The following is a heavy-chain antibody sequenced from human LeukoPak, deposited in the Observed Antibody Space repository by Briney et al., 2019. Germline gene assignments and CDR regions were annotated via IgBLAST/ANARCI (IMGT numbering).Heavy chain of an antibody. J-gene: IGHJ4*02. V-gene: IGHV3-64*04. D-gene: IGHD6-19*01. CDR1: GFTFSSYA. Sequence: PGGSLRLSCSASGFTFSSYAMHWVRQAPGKGLEYVSAISSNGGSTYYADSVKGRFTISRDNSENTLYLQMNSLRAEDTAVYHCARGLGYCSVTTCLLPFDCWGQGTLVTVSS. CDR3: ARGLGYCSVTTCLLPFDC. CDR2: ISSNGGST.